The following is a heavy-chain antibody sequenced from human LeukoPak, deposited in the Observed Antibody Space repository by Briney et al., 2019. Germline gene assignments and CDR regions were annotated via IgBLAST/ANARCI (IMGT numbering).Heavy chain of an antibody. CDR2: IYPDDSGV. CDR3: AKLTTGWSFDF. D-gene: IGHD6-19*01. CDR1: GYPFNNYW. Sequence: GESLTISCKGSGYPFNNYWIGWVRQMPGKGLEWMGTIYPDDSGVRYSPSFQGQVTMSADKSITTAYLQWSSLKASDTALYYCAKLTTGWSFDFWGQGTLVTVSS. J-gene: IGHJ4*02. V-gene: IGHV5-51*01.